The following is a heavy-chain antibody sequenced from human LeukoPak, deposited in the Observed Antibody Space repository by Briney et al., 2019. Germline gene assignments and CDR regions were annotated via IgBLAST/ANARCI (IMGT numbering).Heavy chain of an antibody. CDR3: ARDYYDSSGYFN. CDR2: INHSGST. CDR1: GGSFSGYY. J-gene: IGHJ4*02. Sequence: SETLSLTCAVYGGSFSGYYWSWIRQPPGKGLEWIGEINHSGSTNYNPSLKSRVTISLDTSKNQFSLKLSSVTAADTAVYYCARDYYDSSGYFNWGQGTLVTVSS. V-gene: IGHV4-34*01. D-gene: IGHD3-22*01.